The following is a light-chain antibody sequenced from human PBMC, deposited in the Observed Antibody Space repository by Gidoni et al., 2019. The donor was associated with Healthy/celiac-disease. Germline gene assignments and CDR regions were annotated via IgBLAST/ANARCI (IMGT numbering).Light chain of an antibody. J-gene: IGKJ2*01. Sequence: IQMPQSPSSLSASVGDRVTITCQASQDISNYLNWYQQKPGKAPKLLIYDASNVETGVPSRFSGSGSGTDFTFTISSLQPEDIATYYCQQYDNVPYTFGQGTKLEIK. CDR3: QQYDNVPYT. V-gene: IGKV1-33*01. CDR2: DAS. CDR1: QDISNY.